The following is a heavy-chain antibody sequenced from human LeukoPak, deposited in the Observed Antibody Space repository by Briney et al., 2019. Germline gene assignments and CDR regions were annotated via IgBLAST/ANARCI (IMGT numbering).Heavy chain of an antibody. CDR1: GGTFSSYA. J-gene: IGHJ4*02. CDR3: AREVGKDGYNLDDY. D-gene: IGHD5-24*01. Sequence: GSSVKVSCKASGGTFSSYAISWVRQAPGQGLEWMGGIIPIFGTANYAQKFQGRVTITADESTSTAYMELSSLRSGDTAVYYCAREVGKDGYNLDDYWGQGTLVTVSS. V-gene: IGHV1-69*01. CDR2: IIPIFGTA.